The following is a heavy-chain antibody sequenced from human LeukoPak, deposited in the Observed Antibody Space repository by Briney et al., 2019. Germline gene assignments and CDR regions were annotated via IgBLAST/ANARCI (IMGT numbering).Heavy chain of an antibody. D-gene: IGHD3-10*01. J-gene: IGHJ3*02. CDR1: GFTFDDYA. V-gene: IGHV3-9*01. CDR2: VSWNGGST. Sequence: PGRSLRLSCAASGFTFDDYAMHWVRQAPGKGLEWVSGVSWNGGSTGYADSVKGRFTISRDNAKNSLYLQMNSLRAEDTALYHCARGYPWFGESEDAFDIWGQGTMVTVSS. CDR3: ARGYPWFGESEDAFDI.